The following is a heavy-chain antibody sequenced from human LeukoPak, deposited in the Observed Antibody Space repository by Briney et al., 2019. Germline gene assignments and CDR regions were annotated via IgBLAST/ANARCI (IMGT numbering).Heavy chain of an antibody. CDR2: IWYDGSNK. CDR3: ARRTRSFSYTYGDAYYYYYMDV. Sequence: GGSLRLSCAASGFTFSSYGMHWVRQAPGKGLEWVAVIWYDGSNKYYADSVKGRFTISRDNSKNTLYLQMNSLRAEDTAVYYCARRTRSFSYTYGDAYYYYYMDVWGKGTTVIVS. J-gene: IGHJ6*03. V-gene: IGHV3-33*01. CDR1: GFTFSSYG. D-gene: IGHD5-18*01.